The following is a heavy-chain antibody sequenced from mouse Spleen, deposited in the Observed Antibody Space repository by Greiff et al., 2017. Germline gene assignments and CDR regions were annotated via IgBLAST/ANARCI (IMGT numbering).Heavy chain of an antibody. D-gene: IGHD1-1*01. CDR2: ISSGGSYT. J-gene: IGHJ3*01. V-gene: IGHV5-9-3*01. Sequence: EVQVVESGGGLVKPGGSLKLSCAASGFTFSSYAMSWVRQTPEKRLEWVATISSGGSYTYYPDSVKGRFTISRDNAKNTLYLQMSSLRSEDTAMYYCARHDGSSYAYWGQGTLVTVSA. CDR3: ARHDGSSYAY. CDR1: GFTFSSYA.